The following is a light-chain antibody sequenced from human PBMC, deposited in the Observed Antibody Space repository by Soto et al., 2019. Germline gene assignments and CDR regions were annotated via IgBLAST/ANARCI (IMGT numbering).Light chain of an antibody. CDR2: DAS. V-gene: IGKV3-11*01. Sequence: EIVLTQSPATLSLSPGERATLSCRASQSVSNYLVWYQQKPGQAPRLLIYDASNRATGIPARFSGSGSGTDFTLTISSLEPEDFAVYYCQQRINWPPLTFGGGTKVEI. CDR3: QQRINWPPLT. J-gene: IGKJ4*01. CDR1: QSVSNY.